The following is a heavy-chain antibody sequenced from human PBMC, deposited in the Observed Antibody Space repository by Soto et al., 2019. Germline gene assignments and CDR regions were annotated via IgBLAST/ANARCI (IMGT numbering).Heavy chain of an antibody. Sequence: GGSLRLSCAASGFTFSRNSMHWVRQAPGKGLEWVAVMSYDGFNKYYADSVKGRFTISRDNSKNTLYLQMNSLRGEDTAVYYCARDPSPFYDFWSGFAYWGQGTLVTVSS. CDR3: ARDPSPFYDFWSGFAY. CDR1: GFTFSRNS. V-gene: IGHV3-30-3*01. D-gene: IGHD3-3*01. CDR2: MSYDGFNK. J-gene: IGHJ4*02.